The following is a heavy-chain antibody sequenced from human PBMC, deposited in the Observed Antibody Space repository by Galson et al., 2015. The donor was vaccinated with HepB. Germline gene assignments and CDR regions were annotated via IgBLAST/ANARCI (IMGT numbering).Heavy chain of an antibody. V-gene: IGHV3-21*01. CDR3: AREYTGIAVVPEGGVD. Sequence: SLRLSCAASGFTFSSYSMNWVRQAPGKGLEWVSSISSSSSYIYYADSVKGRFTISRDNAKNSLYLQMNSLRAEDTAVYYCAREYTGIAVVPEGGVDWGQGTLVTVSS. D-gene: IGHD6-19*01. CDR2: ISSSSSYI. J-gene: IGHJ4*02. CDR1: GFTFSSYS.